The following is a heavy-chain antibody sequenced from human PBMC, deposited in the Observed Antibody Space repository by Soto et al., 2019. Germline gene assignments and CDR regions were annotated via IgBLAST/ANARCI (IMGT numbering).Heavy chain of an antibody. CDR3: ARDCSGANCHEFFPNFDY. CDR1: GYTFTNYA. D-gene: IGHD2-15*01. V-gene: IGHV1-3*01. J-gene: IGHJ4*01. Sequence: ASVKVSCKASGYTFTNYAIHWVRQAPGQRLEWMGWIDAGNGNTRYSQRFQGRVTFTSDTSATTAYMELSSLRSEDTAVYYCARDCSGANCHEFFPNFDYWGHGTLVTVSS. CDR2: IDAGNGNT.